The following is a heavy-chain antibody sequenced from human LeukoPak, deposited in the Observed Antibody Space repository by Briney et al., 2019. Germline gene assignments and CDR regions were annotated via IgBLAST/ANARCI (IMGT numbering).Heavy chain of an antibody. CDR3: ARTSVYFDI. CDR2: IYYSGST. V-gene: IGHV4-59*01. J-gene: IGHJ3*02. Sequence: PSETLSLTCTVSGGSISSYHWSWIRQPPGKGLEWIGYIYYSGSTNYNPSLKSRVTISVDTSKNQFSLKRSSVTAADTAVYYCARTSVYFDIWGQGTMVTVSS. D-gene: IGHD5/OR15-5a*01. CDR1: GGSISSYH.